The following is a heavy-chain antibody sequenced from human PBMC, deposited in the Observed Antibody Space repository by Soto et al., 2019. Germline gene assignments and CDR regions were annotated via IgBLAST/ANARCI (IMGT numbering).Heavy chain of an antibody. Sequence: SETLCLTWSVAGDSVSSYYWSWIRQSPGKGLEWIGYIYNSGSSNYNPSLKSRVTISADTSKNQFSLRLSSVAAADTAVYYCARGVETAFRTGSVYWGQGILVTVS. J-gene: IGHJ4*02. D-gene: IGHD3-10*01. CDR2: IYNSGSS. CDR1: GDSVSSYY. V-gene: IGHV4-59*02. CDR3: ARGVETAFRTGSVY.